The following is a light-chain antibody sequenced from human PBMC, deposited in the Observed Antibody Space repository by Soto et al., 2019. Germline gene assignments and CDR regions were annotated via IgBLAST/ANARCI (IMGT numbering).Light chain of an antibody. CDR1: RSVDTY. J-gene: IGKJ4*01. CDR2: DAS. CDR3: QQLKNWPPVT. Sequence: EIVLTQSPAPLCLSPGERATPSRRASRSVDTYLAWYQQKLGQAPRLLIYDASSRATGIPARFSGNGSGTDFTLTISSLEPEDFAVYYCQQLKNWPPVTFGGGTKVDIK. V-gene: IGKV3-11*01.